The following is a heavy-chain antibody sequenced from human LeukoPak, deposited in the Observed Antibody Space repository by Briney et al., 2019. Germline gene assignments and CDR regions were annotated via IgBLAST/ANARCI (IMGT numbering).Heavy chain of an antibody. D-gene: IGHD4-11*01. V-gene: IGHV3-7*03. Sequence: GGSLRLSCAASGFTFSSYWMSWVRQAPGKGLEWVANIKQDGSEKYYVDSVKGRFTISRDNAKNSLYLQMNSLRAEDTALYCCAKDLRATVVDAFDIWGQGTMVTVSS. CDR3: AKDLRATVVDAFDI. J-gene: IGHJ3*02. CDR2: IKQDGSEK. CDR1: GFTFSSYW.